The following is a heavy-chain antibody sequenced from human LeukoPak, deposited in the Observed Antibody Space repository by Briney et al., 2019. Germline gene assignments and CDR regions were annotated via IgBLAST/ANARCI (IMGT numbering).Heavy chain of an antibody. V-gene: IGHV1-69*13. CDR1: GGTFISYA. CDR2: IIPIFGTA. Sequence: ASVKVSCKASGGTFISYAISWVRQAPGQGLEWMGGIIPIFGTANYAQKFQGRVTITADESTSTAYMELSSLRSEDTAVYYCARDRVVRIGPGAFDIWGQGTMVTVSS. CDR3: ARDRVVRIGPGAFDI. D-gene: IGHD2/OR15-2a*01. J-gene: IGHJ3*02.